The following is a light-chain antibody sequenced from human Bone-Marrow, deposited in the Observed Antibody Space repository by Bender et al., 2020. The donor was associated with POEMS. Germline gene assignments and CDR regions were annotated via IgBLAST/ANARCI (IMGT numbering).Light chain of an antibody. CDR1: SSDVGSYKF. V-gene: IGLV2-14*02. J-gene: IGLJ2*01. CDR3: TSFAGTFNGIV. Sequence: QSALTQPASVSGSPGQSITISCTGTSSDVGSYKFVSWYQQHPGKAPKLMIYEGTKRPSGVSNRFSGSKSDNTASLTVSGLQSEDEADYFCTSFAGTFNGIVFGGGTKLTVL. CDR2: EGT.